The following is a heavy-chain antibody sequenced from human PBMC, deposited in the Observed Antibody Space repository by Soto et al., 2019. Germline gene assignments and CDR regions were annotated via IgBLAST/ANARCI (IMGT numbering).Heavy chain of an antibody. CDR2: INHSGST. CDR1: VFSFIVYY. Sequence: AATXSLTCAVYVFSFIVYYFILIRHPPGKGLEWIGEINHSGSTNYNPSLKSRVTISVDTSKNQFSLKLSSVTAADTAVYYCERYRTYSSSWKGRYYGMDVWGQGTTVNVYS. V-gene: IGHV4-34*01. CDR3: ERYRTYSSSWKGRYYGMDV. J-gene: IGHJ6*01. D-gene: IGHD6-13*01.